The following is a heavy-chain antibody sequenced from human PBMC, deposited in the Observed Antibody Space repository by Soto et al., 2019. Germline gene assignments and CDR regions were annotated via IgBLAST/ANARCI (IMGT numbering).Heavy chain of an antibody. CDR1: GYSFTSYW. CDR3: ARQILQYGPELYYYYGMDV. V-gene: IGHV5-10-1*01. CDR2: IDPSDSYT. J-gene: IGHJ6*02. D-gene: IGHD1-26*01. Sequence: PGESLKISCKGSGYSFTSYWISWVRQMPGKGLEWMGRIDPSDSYTNYSPSFQGHVTISADKSISTAYLQWSSLKASDTAMYYCARQILQYGPELYYYYGMDVWGQGTTVTVSS.